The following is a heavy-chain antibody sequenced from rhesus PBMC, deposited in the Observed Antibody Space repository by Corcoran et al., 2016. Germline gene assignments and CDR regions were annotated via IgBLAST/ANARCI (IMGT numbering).Heavy chain of an antibody. J-gene: IGHJ4*01. V-gene: IGHV4-169*01. CDR2: MGGSSGNT. D-gene: IGHD3-16*01. CDR1: GGSISSLS. CDR3: ARRRYYSGSSEFDY. Sequence: QLQLQVSGPGLVQLTETLSRTCAVPGGSISSLSCRWIGSASGKGWKWFGCMGGSSGNTKYSPSLKSRVTLSVDTSKNKLSLKLNSVTAADTAVYYCARRRYYSGSSEFDYWGQGVLVTVSS.